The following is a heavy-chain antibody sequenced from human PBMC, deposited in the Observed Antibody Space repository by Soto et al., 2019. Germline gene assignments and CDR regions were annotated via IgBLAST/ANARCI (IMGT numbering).Heavy chain of an antibody. V-gene: IGHV3-23*01. Sequence: GGSLRLSCAASGFTFSSYAMSWVRQAPGKGLEWLSAITESGGTTYHANSVKGRFTISRDNSKNTLYLQMNSLRAEDTALYFCARVPSPWGQGTLVTVSS. CDR2: ITESGGTT. CDR1: GFTFSSYA. CDR3: ARVPSP. J-gene: IGHJ5*02.